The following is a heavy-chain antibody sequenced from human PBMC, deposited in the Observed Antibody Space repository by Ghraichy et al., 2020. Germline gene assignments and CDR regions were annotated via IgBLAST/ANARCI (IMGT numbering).Heavy chain of an antibody. CDR2: IIPILGII. CDR3: ARDVGQQLTLYQYAMDV. J-gene: IGHJ6*02. CDR1: GGIFSSYI. D-gene: IGHD6-13*01. Sequence: SVKVSCKASGGIFSSYIISWVRQAPGQGLEWMGRIIPILGIIKYAQKFQGRVTFTADKSTSTVYMDLSGLRSEDTATYYCARDVGQQLTLYQYAMDVWGQGTTVTVSS. V-gene: IGHV1-69*04.